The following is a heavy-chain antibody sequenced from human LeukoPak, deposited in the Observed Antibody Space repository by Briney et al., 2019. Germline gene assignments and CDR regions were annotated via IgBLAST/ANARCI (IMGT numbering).Heavy chain of an antibody. CDR3: AKEQRIRHCSEGVCMEGYYFDY. V-gene: IGHV3-23*01. J-gene: IGHJ4*02. CDR2: LSRGGGVT. Sequence: SGGSLRLSCTGSGFAFNMFAMNWVRQAPGQGLEWVSGLSRGGGVTNYADSVKGRFTISRDTSKNMVFLQMNDLRPEDTAVYYCAKEQRIRHCSEGVCMEGYYFDYWGQGSLVTVSS. D-gene: IGHD2-8*01. CDR1: GFAFNMFA.